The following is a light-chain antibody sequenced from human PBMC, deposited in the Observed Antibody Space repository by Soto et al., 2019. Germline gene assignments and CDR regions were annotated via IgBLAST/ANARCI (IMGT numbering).Light chain of an antibody. V-gene: IGLV1-44*01. CDR1: TSDIGTNA. CDR3: ATWHDSFYV. CDR2: TNN. Sequence: QSVLTQPPSASGTPGQRFTVSCSGSTSDIGTNAVNWFQHLPGTAPRLLIYTNNQRPSGVPDRFSGSKSGTSASLAISGLQSEDEATYYCATWHDSFYVFGTGTQLTVL. J-gene: IGLJ1*01.